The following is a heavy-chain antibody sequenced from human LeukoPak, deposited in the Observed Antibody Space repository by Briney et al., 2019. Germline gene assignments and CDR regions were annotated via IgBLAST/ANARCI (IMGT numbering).Heavy chain of an antibody. CDR3: AREKGAWSFDY. J-gene: IGHJ4*02. D-gene: IGHD1-26*01. CDR2: IYSGGST. Sequence: PGGSLRLSCAASGFTFSSSAMSWVRQAPGKGLEWVSVIYSGGSTYYADSVKGRFTISRHNSKNTLYLQMNSLRAEDTAVYYCAREKGAWSFDYWGQGTLVTVSS. CDR1: GFTFSSSA. V-gene: IGHV3-53*04.